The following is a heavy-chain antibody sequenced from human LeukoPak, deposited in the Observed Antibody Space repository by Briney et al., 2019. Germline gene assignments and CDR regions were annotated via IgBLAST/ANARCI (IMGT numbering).Heavy chain of an antibody. V-gene: IGHV3-30-3*01. D-gene: IGHD6-13*01. J-gene: IGHJ5*02. Sequence: GGSLRLSCAASGFSFSSYAMHWVRQAPGKGLEWVAVISYDGSNKYYADSVKGRFTISRDNSKNTLYLQMNSLRAEDTAVYYCTRLQIAAAGPNWFDPWGQGTLVTVSS. CDR1: GFSFSSYA. CDR2: ISYDGSNK. CDR3: TRLQIAAAGPNWFDP.